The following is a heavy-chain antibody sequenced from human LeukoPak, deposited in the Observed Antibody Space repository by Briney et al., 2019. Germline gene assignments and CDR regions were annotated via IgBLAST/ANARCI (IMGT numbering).Heavy chain of an antibody. D-gene: IGHD6-19*01. V-gene: IGHV3-66*01. CDR2: IYSGGST. CDR1: RIIVSSNY. CDR3: ARDRSWFDP. Sequence: GGSLRLSCVASRIIVSSNYMTWVRQAPGKGLEWVSVIYSGGSTYYADSVKGRFTISRDNSKNTLYLQMNNLRVEDTAVYYCARDRSWFDPWGQGTPVTVSS. J-gene: IGHJ5*02.